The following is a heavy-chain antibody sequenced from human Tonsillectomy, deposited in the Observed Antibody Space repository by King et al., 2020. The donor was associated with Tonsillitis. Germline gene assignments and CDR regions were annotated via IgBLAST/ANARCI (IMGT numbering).Heavy chain of an antibody. CDR1: GYTFTAYY. Sequence: QLVQSGAEVKKPGASGRVSCKASGYTFTAYYIHWVRQAPGQGLEGMGWINPKSGGTTYTQKFQGRVTMTRDTSISTAYMELSRLRSDDTAVYYCATGGSGWYWVYWGQGTLVTVSS. D-gene: IGHD6-19*01. J-gene: IGHJ4*02. CDR3: ATGGSGWYWVY. CDR2: INPKSGGT. V-gene: IGHV1-2*02.